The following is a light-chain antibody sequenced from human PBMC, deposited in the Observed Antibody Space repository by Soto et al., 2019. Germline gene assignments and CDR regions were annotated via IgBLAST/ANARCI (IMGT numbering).Light chain of an antibody. J-gene: IGLJ1*01. V-gene: IGLV2-11*01. CDR2: EVT. CDR1: TSDIGGYNY. Sequence: QSVLTQPRSVSGSPGQSVTISCTGTTSDIGGYNYVSWYQQHPGTAPKLMIYEVTKRPSGVPDRFSGSKSGNTASLTISGLQADDEADYYCCSYGDGNTFYVFGTGTKLTVL. CDR3: CSYGDGNTFYV.